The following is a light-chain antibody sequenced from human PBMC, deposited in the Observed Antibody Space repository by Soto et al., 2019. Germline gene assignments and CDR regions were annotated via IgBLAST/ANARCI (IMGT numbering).Light chain of an antibody. Sequence: IQVTQSPSSLSASVGDRVTITCRTSQGIRSDLSWYQQKPGKVPKLLIYAASTLQSGVPSRFSGSGSGTEFTLTISSLQPDDFATYYCQHFNSYSEAFGQGTKVDIK. J-gene: IGKJ1*01. CDR1: QGIRSD. CDR2: AAS. CDR3: QHFNSYSEA. V-gene: IGKV1-17*01.